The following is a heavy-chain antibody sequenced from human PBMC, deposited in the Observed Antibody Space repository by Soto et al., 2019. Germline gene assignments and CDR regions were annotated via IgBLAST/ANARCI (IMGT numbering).Heavy chain of an antibody. V-gene: IGHV1-69*13. CDR3: ARISYEGPDAFDI. D-gene: IGHD3-22*01. Sequence: ASVKVSCKASGGTFSSYAISWVRQAPGQGLEWMGGIIPIFGTANYAQKFQGRVTITADESTSTAYMELSSLRSEDTAVYYCARISYEGPDAFDIWGQGTMVTVSS. CDR2: IIPIFGTA. J-gene: IGHJ3*02. CDR1: GGTFSSYA.